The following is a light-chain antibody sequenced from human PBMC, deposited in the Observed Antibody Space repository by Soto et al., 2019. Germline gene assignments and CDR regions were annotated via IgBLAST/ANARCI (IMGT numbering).Light chain of an antibody. Sequence: EIVMTQSPATLSVSPGERATLSCRASQSVSSNLAWYQQKPGQAPRLLIYGASTRATGIPARFSGSGSGTEFTITISSLQSEDFAVYYCQQYNNWITFGQGTRLEIK. V-gene: IGKV3-15*01. CDR1: QSVSSN. CDR3: QQYNNWIT. CDR2: GAS. J-gene: IGKJ5*01.